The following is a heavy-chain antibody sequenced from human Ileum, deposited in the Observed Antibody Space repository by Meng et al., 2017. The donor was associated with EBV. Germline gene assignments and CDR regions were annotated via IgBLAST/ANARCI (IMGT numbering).Heavy chain of an antibody. J-gene: IGHJ4*02. V-gene: IGHV4-4*02. CDR3: ARDFGPHQLWY. Sequence: QGRRRGSGPGLGKPSGTLSLTCAVSGGSISSSNWWSWVRQPPGKGLEWIGEIYHSGSTNYNPSLKSRVTISVDKSKNQFSLKLSSVTAADTAVYYCARDFGPHQLWYWGQGTLVTVSS. CDR1: GGSISSSNW. CDR2: IYHSGST. D-gene: IGHD3-16*01.